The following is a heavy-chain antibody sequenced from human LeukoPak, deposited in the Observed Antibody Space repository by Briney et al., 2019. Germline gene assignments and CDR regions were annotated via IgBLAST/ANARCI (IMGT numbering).Heavy chain of an antibody. CDR2: INHSGST. CDR3: ARLVVVPAAVTSYYFDY. V-gene: IGHV4-34*01. D-gene: IGHD2-2*01. CDR1: GGSFSVYY. Sequence: PSETLSLTCAVYGGSFSVYYWSWIRQPPGKGLEWIGEINHSGSTNYNPSLKSRVTISVDTSKNQFSLKLSSVTAADTAVYYCARLVVVPAAVTSYYFDYWGQGTLVTVSS. J-gene: IGHJ4*02.